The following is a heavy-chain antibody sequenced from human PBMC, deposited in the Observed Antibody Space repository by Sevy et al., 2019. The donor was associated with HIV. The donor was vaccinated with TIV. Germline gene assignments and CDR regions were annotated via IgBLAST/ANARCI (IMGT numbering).Heavy chain of an antibody. CDR1: GFTFSDYY. V-gene: IGHV3-11*01. CDR3: ARDGYCSGGSCYGHAAFDI. CDR2: ISSSGSTI. J-gene: IGHJ3*02. Sequence: GGSLRLSCAASGFTFSDYYMSWIRQAPGKGLEWVSYISSSGSTIYYAASVKGRFTISRDNAKNSLYLQMNSLRAEDTAVYYCARDGYCSGGSCYGHAAFDIWGQGTMVTVSS. D-gene: IGHD2-15*01.